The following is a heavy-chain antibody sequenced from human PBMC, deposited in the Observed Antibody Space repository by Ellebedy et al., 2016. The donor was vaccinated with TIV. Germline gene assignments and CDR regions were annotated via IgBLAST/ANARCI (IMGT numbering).Heavy chain of an antibody. CDR1: GYTFTSYG. CDR2: ISAYNGNT. J-gene: IGHJ5*02. V-gene: IGHV1-18*01. D-gene: IGHD2-15*01. Sequence: AASVKVSCKASGYTFTSYGISWVRQAPGQGLEWMGWISAYNGNTNYAQKLQGRVTMTTDTSTSTAYMELRSLRSDDAAMYYCARRVVVVEHSWLDPWGQGTLVTVSS. CDR3: ARRVVVVEHSWLDP.